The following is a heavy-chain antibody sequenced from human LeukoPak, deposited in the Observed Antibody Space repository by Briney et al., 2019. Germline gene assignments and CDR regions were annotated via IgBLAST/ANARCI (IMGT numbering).Heavy chain of an antibody. Sequence: GGSLRLSCAASGFNFDDYAMHWVRQAPGRGLEWVSGISWNSGSIGYADSVKGRFTMSRDNAKNSLYLQMNSLRAEDTAVYYCAKALERRDFDYWGQGTLVTVSS. D-gene: IGHD1-1*01. J-gene: IGHJ4*02. CDR1: GFNFDDYA. CDR3: AKALERRDFDY. CDR2: ISWNSGSI. V-gene: IGHV3-9*01.